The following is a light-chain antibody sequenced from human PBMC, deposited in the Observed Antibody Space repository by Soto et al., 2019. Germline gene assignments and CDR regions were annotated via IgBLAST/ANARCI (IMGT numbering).Light chain of an antibody. J-gene: IGLJ1*01. V-gene: IGLV2-14*01. CDR3: SSYTSSSTLLYV. CDR1: SIDVGGYNY. Sequence: QSVLTQRASVSGSPGQSITISCTGTSIDVGGYNYVSWYQQHPGKAPKLMIYDVSNRPSGVSNRFSGSKSGNTASLTISGLQAEDEADYYCSSYTSSSTLLYVFGTGTKLTVL. CDR2: DVS.